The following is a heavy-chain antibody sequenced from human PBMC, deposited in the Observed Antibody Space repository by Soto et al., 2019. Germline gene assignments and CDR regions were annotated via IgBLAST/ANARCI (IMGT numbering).Heavy chain of an antibody. CDR2: INAGNGNT. CDR1: GYTFTSYA. J-gene: IGHJ4*02. CDR3: ARDLVGAVVNGFDY. Sequence: QVQLVQSGAEVKKPGASVKVSCKASGYTFTSYAMHWVRQAPGQRLEWMGWINAGNGNTKYSQKFQGRVTITRDTSASTAYMELSSLRSEDTAVYYCARDLVGAVVNGFDYWGQGTLVTVSS. V-gene: IGHV1-3*01. D-gene: IGHD2-15*01.